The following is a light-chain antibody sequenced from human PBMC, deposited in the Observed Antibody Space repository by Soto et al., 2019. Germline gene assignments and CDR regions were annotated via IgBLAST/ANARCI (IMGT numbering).Light chain of an antibody. V-gene: IGLV1-44*01. J-gene: IGLJ2*01. CDR2: NNN. Sequence: QSVLTQPPSASGTPGQRVTISCSGSSCNIGSDTVNWYQQLPGTAPKLLIYNNNHRPSAVPDRFSGAQSGTSASLAIIGLQSEDGADYYCASWDGTLNGVLFGGGTKLTVL. CDR3: ASWDGTLNGVL. CDR1: SCNIGSDT.